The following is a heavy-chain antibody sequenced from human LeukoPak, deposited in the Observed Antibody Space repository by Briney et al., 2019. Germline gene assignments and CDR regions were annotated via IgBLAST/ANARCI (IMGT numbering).Heavy chain of an antibody. CDR1: GFTFSNAW. J-gene: IGHJ4*02. D-gene: IGHD3-22*01. CDR3: TTGDSSGYLEYYFDY. CDR2: IKSKTDGGTT. V-gene: IGHV3-15*01. Sequence: GGPLRLSCAASGFTFSNAWMSWVRQAPGKGLEWVGRIKSKTDGGTTDYAAPVKGGFTISRDDSKNTLYLQMNSLKTEDTAVYHCTTGDSSGYLEYYFDYWGQGTLVTVSS.